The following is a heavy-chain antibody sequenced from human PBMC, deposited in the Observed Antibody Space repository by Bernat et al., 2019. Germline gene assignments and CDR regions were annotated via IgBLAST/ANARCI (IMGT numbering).Heavy chain of an antibody. CDR2: IKQDGSEK. Sequence: EVQLVESGGGLVQPGGSLRLSCAASGFTFSSYWMSWVRQAPGKGLEWVANIKQDGSEKYYVDSVKGRFTISRDNAKNSLYLQMNSLSAEDTAVYYCAREGGQGYYDLWGGYLDWFEPWGQGTLVTVPS. CDR3: AREGGQGYYDLWGGYLDWFEP. J-gene: IGHJ5*02. D-gene: IGHD3-3*01. V-gene: IGHV3-7*01. CDR1: GFTFSSYW.